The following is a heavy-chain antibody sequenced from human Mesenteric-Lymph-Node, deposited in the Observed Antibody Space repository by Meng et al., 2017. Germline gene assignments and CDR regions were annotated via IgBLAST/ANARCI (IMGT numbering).Heavy chain of an antibody. Sequence: TGADVQKVEAWLKIDIKAADYPSAGATKHWLRQAPGQGIDWLGRINPNSGGTNYAQKFQGRVTMTRDTSISTAYMELSRLRSDDTAVYYCARDEGRTTVTPTEGRDYWGQGTLVTVSS. D-gene: IGHD4-17*01. V-gene: IGHV1-2*06. CDR2: INPNSGGT. CDR3: ARDEGRTTVTPTEGRDY. J-gene: IGHJ4*02. CDR1: DYPSAGAT.